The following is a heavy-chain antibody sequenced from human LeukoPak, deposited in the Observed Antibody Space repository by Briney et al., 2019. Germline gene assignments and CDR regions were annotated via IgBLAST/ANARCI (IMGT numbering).Heavy chain of an antibody. V-gene: IGHV3-23*01. CDR2: ISGSGGRT. J-gene: IGHJ4*02. CDR1: ALIFSSYA. CDR3: AKEEPPSDY. Sequence: GQSLTLSCAASALIFSSYAMSWVRQAPGKGLEWVSAISGSGGRTYYADSVKGRFTSSRDNSKNTLYLQMNSLRAEDTAVYYCAKEEPPSDYWGQGTLVTVSS.